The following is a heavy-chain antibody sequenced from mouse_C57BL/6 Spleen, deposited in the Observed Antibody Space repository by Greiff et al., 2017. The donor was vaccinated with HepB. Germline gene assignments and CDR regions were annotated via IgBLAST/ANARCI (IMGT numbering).Heavy chain of an antibody. CDR1: GFTFSSYA. Sequence: EVMLVESGEGLVKPGGSLKLSCAASGFTFSSYAMSWVRQTPEKRLEWVAYISSGGDYIYYADTVKGRFTISRDNARNTLYLQMSSLKSEDTAMYYCTRDREGAYGYDFDYWGQGTTLTVSS. V-gene: IGHV5-9-1*02. D-gene: IGHD2-2*01. J-gene: IGHJ2*01. CDR3: TRDREGAYGYDFDY. CDR2: ISSGGDYI.